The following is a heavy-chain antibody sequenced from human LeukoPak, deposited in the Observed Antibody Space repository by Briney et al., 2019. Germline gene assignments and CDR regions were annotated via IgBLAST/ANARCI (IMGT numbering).Heavy chain of an antibody. D-gene: IGHD1-26*01. CDR1: GFTFSSYG. V-gene: IGHV3-33*01. CDR3: TTDLVGADY. J-gene: IGHJ4*02. CDR2: IWYDGSNK. Sequence: AGGSLRLSCAASGFTFSSYGMHWVRQAPGKGLEWVAVIWYDGSNKYYADSVKGRFTISRDNSKNTLYLQMNSLRAEDTAVYYCTTDLVGADYWGQGTLVTVSS.